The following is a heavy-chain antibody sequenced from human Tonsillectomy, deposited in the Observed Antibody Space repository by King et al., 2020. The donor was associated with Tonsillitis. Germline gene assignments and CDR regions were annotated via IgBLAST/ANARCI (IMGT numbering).Heavy chain of an antibody. D-gene: IGHD1-1*01. CDR1: GFTVSSNY. CDR3: ARVCVTQDWNHVDYYYGMDV. J-gene: IGHJ6*02. CDR2: IYSGGST. Sequence: VQLVESGGRLVQPGRSLRLSCAASGFTVSSNYMSWVRQAPGKGLEWVSVIYSGGSTYYADSVKGRFTISRHNSKNTLYLQMNSLRAEDTAVYYCARVCVTQDWNHVDYYYGMDVWGQGTTVTVSS. V-gene: IGHV3-53*04.